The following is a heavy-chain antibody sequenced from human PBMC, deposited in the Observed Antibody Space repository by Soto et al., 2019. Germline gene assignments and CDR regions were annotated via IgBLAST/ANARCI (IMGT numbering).Heavy chain of an antibody. CDR2: VSYDGTIK. CDR1: GFTFSNFG. J-gene: IGHJ4*02. V-gene: IGHV3-30*03. CDR3: DRPGSMSQDDF. D-gene: IGHD1-26*01. Sequence: QVQLVESGGGVVQPGRSLRLSCIASGFTFSNFGMHWVRQAPGKGLEWVAVVSYDGTIKYYADSVKGRFTISRDNSKNTLYLQMNSLRPEDTAVYYCDRPGSMSQDDFWGQGTLVTVSS.